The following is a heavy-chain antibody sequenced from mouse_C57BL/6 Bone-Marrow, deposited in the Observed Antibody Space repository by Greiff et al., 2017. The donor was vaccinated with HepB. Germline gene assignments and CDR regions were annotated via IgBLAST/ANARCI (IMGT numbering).Heavy chain of an antibody. CDR2: IDPSDSYT. V-gene: IGHV1-69*01. J-gene: IGHJ3*01. D-gene: IGHD2-4*01. CDR1: GYTFTSYW. CDR3: AREGEDYLFAY. Sequence: VKLQQPGAELVMPGASVKLSCKASGYTFTSYWMHWVKQRPGQGLEWIGEIDPSDSYTNYNQKFKGKSTLTVDKSSSTAYMQLSSLTSEDSAVYYCAREGEDYLFAYWGQGTLVTVSA.